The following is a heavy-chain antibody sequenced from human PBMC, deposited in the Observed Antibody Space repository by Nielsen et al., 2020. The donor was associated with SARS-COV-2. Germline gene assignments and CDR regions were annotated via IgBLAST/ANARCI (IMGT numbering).Heavy chain of an antibody. J-gene: IGHJ6*02. Sequence: SETLSLTCTVSGGSISHFYWSWIRQPPGKGLEWIGYIYHYGRTDFNPSLESRATISVDTSKNQHSLKLSSVTAADTAVYYCAKYYYSGLDVWGQGTTVAVSS. V-gene: IGHV4-59*01. CDR2: IYHYGRT. CDR1: GGSISHFY. CDR3: AKYYYSGLDV.